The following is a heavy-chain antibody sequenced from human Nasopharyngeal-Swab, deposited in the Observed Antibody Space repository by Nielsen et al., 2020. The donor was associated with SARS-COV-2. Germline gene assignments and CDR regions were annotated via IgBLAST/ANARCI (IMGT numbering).Heavy chain of an antibody. V-gene: IGHV3-15*01. CDR2: IKSKTDGGTT. Sequence: WIRQPPGKGLEWVGRIKSKTDGGTTDYAAPVKGRFTISRDDSKNTLYLQMNSLKTEDTAVYYCTTDPLRAVTTGAGFDYWGQGTLVTVSS. J-gene: IGHJ4*02. D-gene: IGHD4-17*01. CDR3: TTDPLRAVTTGAGFDY.